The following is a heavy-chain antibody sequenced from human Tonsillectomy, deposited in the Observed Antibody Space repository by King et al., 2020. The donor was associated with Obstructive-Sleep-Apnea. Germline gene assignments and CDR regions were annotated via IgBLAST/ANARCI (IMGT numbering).Heavy chain of an antibody. J-gene: IGHJ3*02. CDR1: GYTFTGYY. Sequence: AQLVQSGAEVKKPGASVKVSCKASGYTFTGYYMHWVRQAPGQGLEWMGWINPNSGGTNYAQKFQGRVTMTRDTSISTAYLELSRLRSDDTAVYYCAGGGLVGATTWKKAFEIWGQGTMVTASS. CDR2: INPNSGGT. D-gene: IGHD1-26*01. V-gene: IGHV1-2*02. CDR3: AGGGLVGATTWKKAFEI.